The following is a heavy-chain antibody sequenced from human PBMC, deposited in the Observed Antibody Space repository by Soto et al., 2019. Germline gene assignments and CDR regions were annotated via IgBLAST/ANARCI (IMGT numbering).Heavy chain of an antibody. CDR2: ITSDGKSK. V-gene: IGHV3-74*01. J-gene: IGHJ5*02. D-gene: IGHD2-21*02. Sequence: QRPAEGLVWVSRITSDGKSKAYAESVKGRFAISRDNAKNTLYLQMNGLTAEDTAVYYCARESGDWPLNWFDPWGQGTLVTVS. CDR3: ARESGDWPLNWFDP.